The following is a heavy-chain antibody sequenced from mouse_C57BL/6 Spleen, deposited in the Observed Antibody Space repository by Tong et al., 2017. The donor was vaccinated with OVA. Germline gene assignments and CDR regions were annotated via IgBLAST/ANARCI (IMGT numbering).Heavy chain of an antibody. V-gene: IGHV1-53*01. CDR2: INPSNGGT. CDR1: GYTFTSYW. J-gene: IGHJ2*01. CDR3: ARDDNGSSWGYCCDY. Sequence: VQLQESGTELVKPGASVKLSCKASGYTFTSYWMHWMKQRPGQGLEWIGNINPSNGGTNYNEKFKSKATLTVDKSASTAYMQLSSLTSEDSEVYYCARDDNGSSWGYCCDYWGQGTTLTVSS. D-gene: IGHD1-1*01.